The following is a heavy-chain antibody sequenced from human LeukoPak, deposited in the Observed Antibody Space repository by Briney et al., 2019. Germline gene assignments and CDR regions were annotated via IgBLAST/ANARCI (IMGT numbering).Heavy chain of an antibody. Sequence: SETLSLTCTVSGGSISSHYWSWIRQPAGKGLEWIGRIYTSGGTNYNPSLKSRVTMSVDTSKNQFSLKLSSVTAADTAVYYCARVSYYYGSGSYLVDYWGQGTLVTVSS. CDR1: GGSISSHY. CDR2: IYTSGGT. V-gene: IGHV4-4*07. J-gene: IGHJ4*02. D-gene: IGHD3-10*01. CDR3: ARVSYYYGSGSYLVDY.